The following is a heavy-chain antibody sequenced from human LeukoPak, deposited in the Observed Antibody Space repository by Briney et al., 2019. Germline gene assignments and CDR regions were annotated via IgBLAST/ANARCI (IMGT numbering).Heavy chain of an antibody. CDR3: RGYREITTIVVGGYYFDY. J-gene: IGHJ4*02. CDR2: IYYSGST. D-gene: IGHD3-22*01. Sequence: PSETLSLTCTVSGGSISSSSYYWGWIRQPPGKGLEWIGSIYYSGSTYYNPSLKSRVTISVDTSKNQFSLKLSSVTAADTAVYYCRGYREITTIVVGGYYFDYWGRGTLVTVSS. V-gene: IGHV4-39*01. CDR1: GGSISSSSYY.